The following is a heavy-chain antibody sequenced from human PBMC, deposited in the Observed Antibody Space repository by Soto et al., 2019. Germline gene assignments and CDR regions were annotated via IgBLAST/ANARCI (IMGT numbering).Heavy chain of an antibody. V-gene: IGHV3-30-3*01. CDR3: ARVLKGPTAFDF. Sequence: QVQLVESGGGVVQPGRSLRLSCEASGFTFNSYAMHWVRQAPGKGLEWVAVISSDGNNKYYANSVKGRFTISRDNYKNTLYLQMSSLRADDTAIYYCARVLKGPTAFDFWGQGTMVTVSS. D-gene: IGHD3-16*01. CDR1: GFTFNSYA. J-gene: IGHJ3*01. CDR2: ISSDGNNK.